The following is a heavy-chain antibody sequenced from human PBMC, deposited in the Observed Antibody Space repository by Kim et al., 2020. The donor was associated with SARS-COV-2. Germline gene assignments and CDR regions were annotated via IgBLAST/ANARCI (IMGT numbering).Heavy chain of an antibody. D-gene: IGHD3-10*01. V-gene: IGHV3-9*01. Sequence: GYADSVKGRFTTSRDNTKRSLFLQMNSLRIGDTALYFCVKSLVREQYGMDAWGQGTMVTVSS. CDR3: VKSLVREQYGMDA. J-gene: IGHJ6*02.